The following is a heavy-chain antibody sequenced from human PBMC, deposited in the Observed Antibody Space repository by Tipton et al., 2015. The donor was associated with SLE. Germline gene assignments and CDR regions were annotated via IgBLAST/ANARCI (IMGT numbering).Heavy chain of an antibody. J-gene: IGHJ6*02. D-gene: IGHD5-12*01. CDR1: GFTFSSYA. V-gene: IGHV3-30*18. CDR3: AKVGGSGYDRPYYYAMDV. CDR2: IWFGGKKK. Sequence: RSLRLSCAASGFTFSSYAMHWVRQAPGKGLEWVAVIWFGGKKKSYADSVNGRFTISRDNSKNMLYLQMNSLGAEDTAVYYCAKVGGSGYDRPYYYAMDVWGQGTTVTVSS.